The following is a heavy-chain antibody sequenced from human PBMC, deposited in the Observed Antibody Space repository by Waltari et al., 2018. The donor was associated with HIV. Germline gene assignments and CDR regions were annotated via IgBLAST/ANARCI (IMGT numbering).Heavy chain of an antibody. J-gene: IGHJ4*02. CDR2: ISYSSRHI. D-gene: IGHD6-13*01. Sequence: VHLLESVGGLVQPGGSLRLPCAASGVTFSRYSVNWVRQAPGKGLEWIAYISYSSRHIYYGGSVQGRFTISRDNSKNSLYLQMDSLRADDTAVYYCTRTVSSYKYYFDYWGQGTLVTVSS. CDR3: TRTVSSYKYYFDY. CDR1: GVTFSRYS. V-gene: IGHV3-48*04.